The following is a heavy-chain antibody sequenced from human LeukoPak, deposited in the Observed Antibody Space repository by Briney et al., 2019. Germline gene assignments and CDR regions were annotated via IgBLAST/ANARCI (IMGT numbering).Heavy chain of an antibody. CDR3: ARSEPDWLLGANYD. CDR1: GYTFTGYY. J-gene: IGHJ4*02. V-gene: IGHV1-2*02. D-gene: IGHD3/OR15-3a*01. CDR2: INPNSGDT. Sequence: ASVKVSCKASGYTFTGYYMNWVRQAPGQGLEWMGWINPNSGDTNYAQKFQDRVTMTRDTSISTAYMELSWLRSDDTAVYYCARSEPDWLLGANYDWGQGTLVTVSS.